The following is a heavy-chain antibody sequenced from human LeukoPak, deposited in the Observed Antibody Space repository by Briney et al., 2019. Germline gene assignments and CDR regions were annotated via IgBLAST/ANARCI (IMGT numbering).Heavy chain of an antibody. D-gene: IGHD6-13*01. CDR1: GGSVSSGSYY. J-gene: IGHJ4*02. Sequence: SETLSLTCTVSGGSVSSGSYYWSWIRQPPGKGLEWIGYIYYSGSTNYNPSLKSRVTISVDTSKNQFSLKLSSVTAADTAVYYCARGGGMVAAAGLMFDYWGQGTLVTVSS. CDR3: ARGGGMVAAAGLMFDY. V-gene: IGHV4-61*01. CDR2: IYYSGST.